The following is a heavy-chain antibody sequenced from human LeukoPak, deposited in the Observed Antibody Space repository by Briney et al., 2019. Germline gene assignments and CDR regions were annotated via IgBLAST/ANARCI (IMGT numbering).Heavy chain of an antibody. V-gene: IGHV4-38-2*02. CDR2: IYHSGRT. J-gene: IGHJ4*02. Sequence: SETLSLTCGVSGYSISSGYYWGWIRQPPGKGLEWIGSIYHSGRTYYNPSLKSRVTISVDTSKNQFSLKLTSVTAADTAVYYCARDGYDYWGQGTLVTVSS. D-gene: IGHD1-1*01. CDR1: GYSISSGYY. CDR3: ARDGYDY.